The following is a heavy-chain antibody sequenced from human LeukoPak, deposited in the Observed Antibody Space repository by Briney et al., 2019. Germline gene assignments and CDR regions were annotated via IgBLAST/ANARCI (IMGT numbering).Heavy chain of an antibody. CDR1: GFTVSSNY. D-gene: IGHD3-10*01. Sequence: PGGSLRLSCAASGFTVSSNYMSWVRQAPGKGLEWVSVIYSGGSTYYADSVKGRFTISRDNSKNTLYLQMNSLRAEDTAVYYCAAITMVRGWVFDYWGQGILVTVSS. J-gene: IGHJ4*02. V-gene: IGHV3-66*01. CDR3: AAITMVRGWVFDY. CDR2: IYSGGST.